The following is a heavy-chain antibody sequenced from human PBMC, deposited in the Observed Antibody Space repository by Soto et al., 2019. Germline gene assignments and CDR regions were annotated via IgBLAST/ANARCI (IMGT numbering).Heavy chain of an antibody. CDR1: GFTFSSYG. D-gene: IGHD3-3*01. CDR2: IWYDGSNK. Sequence: QVQLVESGGGVVQPGRSLRLSCAASGFTFSSYGMHWVRQAPGKGLEWVAVIWYDGSNKYYADSVKGRFTISRDNSKNTLYLQMNSLRAEDTAVYYCARDGSNLEWSPAYYYYYGMDVWGQGTTVTVSS. J-gene: IGHJ6*02. V-gene: IGHV3-33*01. CDR3: ARDGSNLEWSPAYYYYYGMDV.